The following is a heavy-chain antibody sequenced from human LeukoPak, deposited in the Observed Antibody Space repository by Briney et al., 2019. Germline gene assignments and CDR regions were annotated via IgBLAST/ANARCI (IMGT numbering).Heavy chain of an antibody. Sequence: PSETLSLTCAVYGGSFSGYYWSWIRQPPGKGLEWIGEINHSGSTNYNPSLKSRVTISVDTSKNQFSLKLSSVTAADTAVYYCARPTYYYDSSGYYAPRYYFDYWGQGTLVTVSS. J-gene: IGHJ4*02. V-gene: IGHV4-34*01. CDR1: GGSFSGYY. CDR3: ARPTYYYDSSGYYAPRYYFDY. CDR2: INHSGST. D-gene: IGHD3-22*01.